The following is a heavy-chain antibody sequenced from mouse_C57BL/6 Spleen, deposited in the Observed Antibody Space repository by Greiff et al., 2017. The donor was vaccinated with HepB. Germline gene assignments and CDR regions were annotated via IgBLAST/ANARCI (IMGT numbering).Heavy chain of an antibody. CDR2: IYPRSGNT. D-gene: IGHD1-3*01. V-gene: IGHV1-81*01. J-gene: IGHJ4*01. CDR1: GYTFTSYG. Sequence: QVQLQQSGAELARPGASVKLSCKASGYTFTSYGMSWVKQRTGQGLEWIGEIYPRSGNTYYNEKFKGKATLTVDKSSSTAYMELRSLTSEDSAVYFWVRDYACDQWYAMDYWGQGTSVTVSS. CDR3: VRDYACDQWYAMDY.